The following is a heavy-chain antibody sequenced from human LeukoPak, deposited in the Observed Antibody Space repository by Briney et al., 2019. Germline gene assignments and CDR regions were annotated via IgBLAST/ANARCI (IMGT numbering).Heavy chain of an antibody. CDR2: IYYSGST. CDR1: GGSISSYY. CDR3: ASITREAVDI. J-gene: IGHJ3*02. V-gene: IGHV4-59*01. D-gene: IGHD3-10*01. Sequence: SETLSLTCTVSGGSISSYYWSWIRQPPGKGLEWIGYIYYSGSTNYNPSLKSRVIISVDTSKNQFSLKVSSVGAADTAVYYCASITREAVDIWGQGTLVTVSS.